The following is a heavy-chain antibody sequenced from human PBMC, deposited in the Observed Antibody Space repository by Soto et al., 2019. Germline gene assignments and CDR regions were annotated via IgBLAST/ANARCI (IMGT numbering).Heavy chain of an antibody. V-gene: IGHV1-18*01. J-gene: IGHJ4*02. CDR3: TRAALTSVSHHVY. Sequence: GASVKVSCKASGYTLSTYGITWVRQAPGQGLEWMGWISAKTGNTNYAQKFQDRVTMTTDTSTNTAYMELRSLRYDDTAVYYCTRAALTSVSHHVYWGQGTLVTVSS. CDR1: GYTLSTYG. CDR2: ISAKTGNT. D-gene: IGHD3-3*02.